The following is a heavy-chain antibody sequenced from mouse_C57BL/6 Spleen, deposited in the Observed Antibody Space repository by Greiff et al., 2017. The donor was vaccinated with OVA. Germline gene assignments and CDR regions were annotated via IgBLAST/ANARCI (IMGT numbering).Heavy chain of an antibody. J-gene: IGHJ2*01. D-gene: IGHD2-12*01. CDR1: GYTFTSYH. Sequence: QVQLQQSGAELVRPGASVKMSCKASGYTFTSYHMHWVKQTPRQGLEWIGDIYPGNGDTSYNQKVKGKATLTVDKSYSTAYMQLSSLTSEDSAVDFCTRGGDSYPFGYWGQGTTLTVSS. CDR3: TRGGDSYPFGY. V-gene: IGHV1-12*01. CDR2: IYPGNGDT.